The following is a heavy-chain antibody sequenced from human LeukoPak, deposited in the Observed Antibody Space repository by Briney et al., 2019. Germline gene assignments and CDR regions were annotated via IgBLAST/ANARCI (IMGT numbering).Heavy chain of an antibody. CDR3: ARRDSSSGLDY. Sequence: ASVKVSCKASRYTFTGYYMHWVRQAPGQGLEWMGRINPNSGGTNYAQKFQGRVTMTRDTSISTAYMELSRLRSDDTAVYYCARRDSSSGLDYWGQGTLVTVSP. J-gene: IGHJ4*02. D-gene: IGHD6-6*01. CDR1: RYTFTGYY. V-gene: IGHV1-2*06. CDR2: INPNSGGT.